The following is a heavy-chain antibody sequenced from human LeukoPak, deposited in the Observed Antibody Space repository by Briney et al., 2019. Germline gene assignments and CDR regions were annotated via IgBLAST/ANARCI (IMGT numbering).Heavy chain of an antibody. Sequence: PGRSVRLSCAASGFTFDDYAMHWVRQAPGKGLEWVSGISWNSGSIGYADSVKGRFTISRDNAKNSLYLQMNSLRVEDMALYYCAKDMSGYYDSSGFDYWGQGTLVTVSS. CDR3: AKDMSGYYDSSGFDY. J-gene: IGHJ4*02. D-gene: IGHD3-22*01. V-gene: IGHV3-9*03. CDR2: ISWNSGSI. CDR1: GFTFDDYA.